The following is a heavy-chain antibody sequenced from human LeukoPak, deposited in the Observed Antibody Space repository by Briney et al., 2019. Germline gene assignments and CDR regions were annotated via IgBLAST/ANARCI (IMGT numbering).Heavy chain of an antibody. D-gene: IGHD4-17*01. CDR2: ISWNSGSI. V-gene: IGHV3-9*01. Sequence: GGSLRLSCAASGFTFDDYAMHWVRQAPGKGLEWVSGISWNSGSIGYADSVKGRFTISRDNAKYSLYLQMNSLRAEDTALYYCAKAGPYYGDYNHYFDYWGQGTLVTVSS. J-gene: IGHJ4*02. CDR3: AKAGPYYGDYNHYFDY. CDR1: GFTFDDYA.